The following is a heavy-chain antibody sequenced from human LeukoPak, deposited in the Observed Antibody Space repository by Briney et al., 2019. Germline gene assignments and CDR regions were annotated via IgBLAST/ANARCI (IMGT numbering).Heavy chain of an antibody. Sequence: ASVKVSCKASGYTFTGYYMHWVRQAPGQGLEWMGWINPNSGGTNYAQKFQGRVTMTRDTSISTAYMELSRLRSDDTAVYCCARGYCSGGSCYYYFDYWGQGTLVTVSS. V-gene: IGHV1-2*02. CDR1: GYTFTGYY. J-gene: IGHJ4*02. CDR2: INPNSGGT. D-gene: IGHD2-15*01. CDR3: ARGYCSGGSCYYYFDY.